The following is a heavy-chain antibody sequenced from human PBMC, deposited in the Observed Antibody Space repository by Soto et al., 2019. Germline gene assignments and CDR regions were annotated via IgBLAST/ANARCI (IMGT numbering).Heavy chain of an antibody. Sequence: GGSLRLSCAASGFTFSSYAMHWVRQAPGKGLEWVAVISYDGSNKYYADSVKGRFTISRDNSKNTLYLQMNSLRAEDTAVYYCAREPVDTAMVTITHFDYWGQGTLVTVSS. CDR2: ISYDGSNK. D-gene: IGHD5-18*01. J-gene: IGHJ4*02. V-gene: IGHV3-30-3*01. CDR1: GFTFSSYA. CDR3: AREPVDTAMVTITHFDY.